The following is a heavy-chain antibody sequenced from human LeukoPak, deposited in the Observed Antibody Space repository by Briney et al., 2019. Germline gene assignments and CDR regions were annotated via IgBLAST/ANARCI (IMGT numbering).Heavy chain of an antibody. CDR2: ISYDGSNK. V-gene: IGHV3-30-3*01. CDR1: GFTFSSYA. J-gene: IGHJ4*02. D-gene: IGHD6-19*01. CDR3: ARDKRQWLEEYYFDY. Sequence: GGSLRLSCAASGFTFSSYAMHWVRQAPGKGLEWVAVISYDGSNKCYADSVKGRFTISRDNSKNTLYLQMNSLRAEDTAVYYCARDKRQWLEEYYFDYWGQGTLVTVSS.